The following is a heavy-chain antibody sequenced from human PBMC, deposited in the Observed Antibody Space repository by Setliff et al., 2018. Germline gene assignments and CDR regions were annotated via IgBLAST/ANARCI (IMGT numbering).Heavy chain of an antibody. CDR1: RFTFSNYW. D-gene: IGHD3-3*01. Sequence: PGGSLRLSCAASRFTFSNYWMSWVRQAPGKGLEWVSSITSTSKSIYYADSVRGRFTISRDNAIDSLYLQMDSLRAEDTAVYYCAKDYITIFGVVNDAFDIWGQGTMVTVSS. V-gene: IGHV3-21*04. J-gene: IGHJ3*02. CDR2: ITSTSKSI. CDR3: AKDYITIFGVVNDAFDI.